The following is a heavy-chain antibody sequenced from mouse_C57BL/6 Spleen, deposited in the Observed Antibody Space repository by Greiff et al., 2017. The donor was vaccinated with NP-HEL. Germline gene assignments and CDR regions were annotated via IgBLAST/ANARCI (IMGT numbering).Heavy chain of an antibody. CDR3: ARGYYYAMDD. CDR1: GYAFSSSW. CDR2: IYPGDGDT. V-gene: IGHV1-82*01. D-gene: IGHD3-1*01. Sequence: VQLQQSGPELVKPGASVKISCKASGYAFSSSWMKWVKQRPGQGLEWIGRIYPGDGDTNYNGKFKGKATLTADKSSSTAYMQLSSLTSEDSAVYFCARGYYYAMDDWGQGTSVTVSS. J-gene: IGHJ4*01.